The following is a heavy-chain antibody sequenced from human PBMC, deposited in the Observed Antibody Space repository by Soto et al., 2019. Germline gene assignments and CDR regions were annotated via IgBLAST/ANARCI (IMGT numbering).Heavy chain of an antibody. Sequence: EVQLVETGGGLIQPGGSLRPSCAASGFIVTSNYMTWVRQAPGKGLEWVSVMYSNGTTSYADSVKGRFTVSRDRNTLYLQMNSLRAEDTAVYYCVRSVHFWGQGILVTASS. CDR1: GFIVTSNY. D-gene: IGHD3-10*02. CDR3: VRSVHF. CDR2: MYSNGTT. V-gene: IGHV3-53*02. J-gene: IGHJ4*02.